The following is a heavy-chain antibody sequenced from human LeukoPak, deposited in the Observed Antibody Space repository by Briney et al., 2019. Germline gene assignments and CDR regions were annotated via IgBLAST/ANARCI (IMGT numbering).Heavy chain of an antibody. J-gene: IGHJ4*02. D-gene: IGHD2-15*01. CDR2: IYTSGST. V-gene: IGHV4-61*02. CDR3: ARLVVAATPDYFDY. Sequence: SETLSLTCTVSGGSISSGSYYWSWIRQPAGKGLEWIGRIYTSGSTNYNPSLKSRVTISVDTSKNQFSLKLSSVTAADTAVYYCARLVVAATPDYFDYWGQGTLVTVSS. CDR1: GGSISSGSYY.